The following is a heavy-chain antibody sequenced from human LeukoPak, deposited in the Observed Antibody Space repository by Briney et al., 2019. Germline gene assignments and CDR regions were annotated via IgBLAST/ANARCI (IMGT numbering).Heavy chain of an antibody. CDR1: GGSISSGGYS. CDR3: ARGGRGLDGYNRAENFDY. Sequence: SETLSLTCAVSGGSISSGGYSWSWIRQPPGKGPEWIGYIYYSGSTNYNPSLKSRVTISVDTSKNQFSLKLSSVTAADTAVYYCARGGRGLDGYNRAENFDYWGQGTLVTVSS. V-gene: IGHV4-61*08. CDR2: IYYSGST. D-gene: IGHD5-24*01. J-gene: IGHJ4*02.